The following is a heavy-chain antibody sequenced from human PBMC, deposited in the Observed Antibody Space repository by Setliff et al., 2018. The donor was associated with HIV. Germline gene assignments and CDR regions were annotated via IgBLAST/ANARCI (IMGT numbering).Heavy chain of an antibody. Sequence: ASVKVSCKASGYTFTSYYIHWVRQAPGQGLEWMGRINPSGGSTSYAQKSQGSVTVTTDTSTSTVYMELRSLTSDDTALYYCARGGPPRVATLYWFDPWGQGTLVTVSS. CDR1: GYTFTSYY. J-gene: IGHJ5*02. CDR2: INPSGGST. V-gene: IGHV1-46*01. D-gene: IGHD2-15*01. CDR3: ARGGPPRVATLYWFDP.